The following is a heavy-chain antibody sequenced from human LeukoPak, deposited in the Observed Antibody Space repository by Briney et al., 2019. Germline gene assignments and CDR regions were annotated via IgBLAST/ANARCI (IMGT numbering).Heavy chain of an antibody. CDR1: GFTFNNYA. J-gene: IGHJ5*02. CDR2: ISGGGST. V-gene: IGHV3-23*01. Sequence: GGSLRLSCAASGFTFNNYAMTWVRQAPGKGLEWVSAISGGGSTYYADSVKGRFTISRDNPKNALYLQMNSLRAEDTAVYYCASDLWFGESPPLGNWFDPWGQGTLVTVSS. D-gene: IGHD3-10*01. CDR3: ASDLWFGESPPLGNWFDP.